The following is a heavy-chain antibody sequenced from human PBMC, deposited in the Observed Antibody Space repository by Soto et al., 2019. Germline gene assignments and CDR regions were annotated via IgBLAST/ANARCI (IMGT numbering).Heavy chain of an antibody. J-gene: IGHJ3*02. CDR1: GGSIRSYY. D-gene: IGHD3-10*01. CDR2: IYDSGST. CDR3: ARRVTMVRGVIMIDVFDI. Sequence: WETLSLTCSVSGGSIRSYYWSWIRQPPGKGLEWIGYIYDSGSTNYNPALKSRVTISVDTSKKQFSLKMSSVTAADTAVYYCARRVTMVRGVIMIDVFDIWGQGTMVTVSS. V-gene: IGHV4-59*01.